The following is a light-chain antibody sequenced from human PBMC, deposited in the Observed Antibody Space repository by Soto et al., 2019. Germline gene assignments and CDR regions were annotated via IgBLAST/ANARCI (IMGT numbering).Light chain of an antibody. CDR3: QQYGNSPPGT. V-gene: IGKV3-15*01. Sequence: EIVMTQSPATLSVSTGGRATLSCRASQSISDTLAWYQQKPGQAPRLLIYGASTRATGIPARFSGSGSGTEFTLTISRLEPEGFAVYFCQQYGNSPPGTFGQGTRLEI. J-gene: IGKJ5*01. CDR2: GAS. CDR1: QSISDT.